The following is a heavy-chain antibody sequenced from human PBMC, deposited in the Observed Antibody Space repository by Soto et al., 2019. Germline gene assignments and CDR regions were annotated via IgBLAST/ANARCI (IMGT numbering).Heavy chain of an antibody. Sequence: GGSLRLSCAASGFTFSSYSMNWVRQAPGKGLEWVSYISSSSSTIYYADSVKGRFTISRDNAKNSLYLQMNSLRAEDTAVYYCARDRPYSSSYHWGQGTLVTVSS. CDR3: ARDRPYSSSYH. CDR2: ISSSSSTI. D-gene: IGHD6-6*01. J-gene: IGHJ5*02. CDR1: GFTFSSYS. V-gene: IGHV3-48*01.